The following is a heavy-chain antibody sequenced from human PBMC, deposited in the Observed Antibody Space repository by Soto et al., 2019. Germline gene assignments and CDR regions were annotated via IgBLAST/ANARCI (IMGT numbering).Heavy chain of an antibody. D-gene: IGHD3-9*01. J-gene: IGHJ5*02. CDR1: GGSISSGDYY. Sequence: QVQLQESGPGLEKPSQTLSLACTVSGGSISSGDYYWSWIRQPPGKVLVWIGSIYYRRSIYYNPALKSRVTISVHSSKNQFSLKLSSVTAADTAVYYCASDIPTSTTVLRYFAPTWGQGTLVTVSS. CDR3: ASDIPTSTTVLRYFAPT. V-gene: IGHV4-30-4*01. CDR2: IYYRRSI.